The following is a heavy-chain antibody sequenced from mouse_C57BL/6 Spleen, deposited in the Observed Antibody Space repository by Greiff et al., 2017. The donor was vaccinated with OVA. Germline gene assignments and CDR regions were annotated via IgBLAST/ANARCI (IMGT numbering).Heavy chain of an antibody. Sequence: VQLQQSGPELVKPGASVKISCKASGYAFSSSWMNWVKQRPGKGLEWIGRIYPGDGDTNYNGKFKGKATLTADKSSSTAYMQLSSLTSEDSAVYFCASGGIYYGNYVGFDYWGQGTTLTVSS. D-gene: IGHD2-1*01. CDR3: ASGGIYYGNYVGFDY. V-gene: IGHV1-82*01. J-gene: IGHJ2*01. CDR2: IYPGDGDT. CDR1: GYAFSSSW.